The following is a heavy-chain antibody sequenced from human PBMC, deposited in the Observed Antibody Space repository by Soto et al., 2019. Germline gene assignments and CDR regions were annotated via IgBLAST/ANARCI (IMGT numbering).Heavy chain of an antibody. CDR1: VGTFSRYS. V-gene: IGHV1-69*13. CDR3: ARESLELPSSYGMDV. J-gene: IGHJ6*02. Sequence: GVSANVSCKASVGTFSRYSISLVQQAPGQGLAWMRGIIPIFGTGNYAQKFQGRVTITADEYTSTAYMELSSLRSEDTAVYYCARESLELPSSYGMDVWGQGTTVTVSS. CDR2: IIPIFGTG. D-gene: IGHD1-7*01.